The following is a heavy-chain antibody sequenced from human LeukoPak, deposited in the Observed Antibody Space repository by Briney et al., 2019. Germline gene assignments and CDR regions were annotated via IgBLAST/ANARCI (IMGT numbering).Heavy chain of an antibody. V-gene: IGHV1-18*01. CDR3: ARPYYGDYEWYYYYGMDV. CDR1: GYTFTSYG. CDR2: ISAYKGNT. D-gene: IGHD4-17*01. J-gene: IGHJ6*02. Sequence: ASVKVSCKASGYTFTSYGISWVRQAPGQGLEWMGWISAYKGNTNYAQKLQGRVTMTTDTSTSTAYMELRSLRSDDTAVYYCARPYYGDYEWYYYYGMDVWGQGTTVTVSS.